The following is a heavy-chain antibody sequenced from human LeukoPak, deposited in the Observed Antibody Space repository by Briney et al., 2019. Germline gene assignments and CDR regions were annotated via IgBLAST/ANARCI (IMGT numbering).Heavy chain of an antibody. D-gene: IGHD4-23*01. CDR2: INHSGST. Sequence: PSETLSLTCAVYGGSFSDYYWSWIRQPPGKGLEWIGEINHSGSTNYNPSLKSRVTISVDTSKNQFSLKLSSVTAADTAVYYCARDVDYGGKSDGSYYFDYWGQGTLVTVSS. V-gene: IGHV4-34*01. CDR3: ARDVDYGGKSDGSYYFDY. CDR1: GGSFSDYY. J-gene: IGHJ4*02.